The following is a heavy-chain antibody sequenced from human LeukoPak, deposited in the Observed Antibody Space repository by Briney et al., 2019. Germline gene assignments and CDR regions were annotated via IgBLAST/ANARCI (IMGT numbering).Heavy chain of an antibody. CDR2: FDPEDGET. CDR1: GYTLTELS. D-gene: IGHD6-19*01. J-gene: IGHJ4*02. CDR3: ATFPPKVIAEQWPGDY. V-gene: IGHV1-24*01. Sequence: ASVKVSCKVSGYTLTELSMHWVRQAPGKGLEWMGGFDPEDGETIYAQKFQGRVTMTEDTSTDTAYMELSSLRSEDTAVYYCATFPPKVIAEQWPGDYWGQGTLVTVSS.